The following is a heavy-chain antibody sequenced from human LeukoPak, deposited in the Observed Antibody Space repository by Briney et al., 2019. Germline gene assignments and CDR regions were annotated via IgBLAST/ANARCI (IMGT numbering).Heavy chain of an antibody. J-gene: IGHJ4*02. CDR1: GGSFSSGSYY. CDR2: IYYSGST. Sequence: SETLSLTCTVSGGSFSSGSYYWSWLRQPPGKGLEWIGYIYYSGSTNYNPSLKSRVTISVDTSKNQFSLKLSSVTAADTAVYYCARGRRYFDYWGQGTLVTVSS. V-gene: IGHV4-61*01. CDR3: ARGRRYFDY.